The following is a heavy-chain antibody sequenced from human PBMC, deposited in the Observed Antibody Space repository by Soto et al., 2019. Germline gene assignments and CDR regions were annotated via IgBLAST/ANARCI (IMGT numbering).Heavy chain of an antibody. CDR2: ISPGSRYP. CDR1: VFTFIDSY. V-gene: IGHV3-11*06. Sequence: SXRLSWSLSVFTFIDSYSGLIRHAPGKGLEWLSYISPGSRYPAYADSVKGRFTISRDNAKRSLYLQMMSLTAEDTAIYYCVRGGGRGLFETWGQGTMV. D-gene: IGHD2-15*01. J-gene: IGHJ4*02. CDR3: VRGGGRGLFET.